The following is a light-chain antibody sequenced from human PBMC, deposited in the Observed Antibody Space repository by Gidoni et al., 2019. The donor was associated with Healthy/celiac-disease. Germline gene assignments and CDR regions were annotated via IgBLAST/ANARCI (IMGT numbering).Light chain of an antibody. Sequence: AIQLTQSPSSLSASVGDRVTITCRASQGISSALVWYQQKPGKAPKLLIYDVSSLESGVPLRFSGSGSGTDFTLTITSLQPEDFATYYCQQFNSYPNTFGQGTKMEIK. CDR2: DVS. CDR1: QGISSA. CDR3: QQFNSYPNT. V-gene: IGKV1-13*02. J-gene: IGKJ2*01.